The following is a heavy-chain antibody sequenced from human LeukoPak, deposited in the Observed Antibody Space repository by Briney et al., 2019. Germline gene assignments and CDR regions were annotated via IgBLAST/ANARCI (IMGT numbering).Heavy chain of an antibody. D-gene: IGHD6-13*01. J-gene: IGHJ4*02. V-gene: IGHV1-18*01. Sequence: GASVTVSFKASGYTFTSYGISWVRQAPGQGLEWMGWISAYNGNTNYAQKLQGRVTMTTDTSTSTAYMELRSLRSDDTAVYYCARDIAAAGILPADYWGQGTLVTVSS. CDR3: ARDIAAAGILPADY. CDR2: ISAYNGNT. CDR1: GYTFTSYG.